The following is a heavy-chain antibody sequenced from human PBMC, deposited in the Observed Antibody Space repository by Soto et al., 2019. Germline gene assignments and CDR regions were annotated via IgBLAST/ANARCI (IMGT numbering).Heavy chain of an antibody. D-gene: IGHD3-16*02. V-gene: IGHV1-46*01. CDR1: GDTFTSYY. Sequence: ASVKVSCKASGDTFTSYYMHWVRQAPGQGLEWMGIINPSGETIYAQKFQGRVTVTEDTSTDTAYMELSSLRSEDTAVYYCATSRRGDDYVWGSYRYQKTTLDYWGQGTLVTVSS. CDR3: ATSRRGDDYVWGSYRYQKTTLDY. J-gene: IGHJ4*02. CDR2: INPSGET.